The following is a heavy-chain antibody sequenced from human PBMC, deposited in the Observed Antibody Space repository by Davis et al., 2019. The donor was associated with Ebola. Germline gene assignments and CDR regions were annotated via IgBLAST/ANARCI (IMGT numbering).Heavy chain of an antibody. V-gene: IGHV3-23*01. Sequence: GGSLRLSCAASGFIFSNYAMSWVRQAPGKGLEWVSGTSSSGGHTDYADSVKGRFTISRDNSKNTLYLQMNSLRAEDTAVYYCARELGAYYDILTGYLDYWGQGTLVTVSS. CDR1: GFIFSNYA. CDR2: TSSSGGHT. CDR3: ARELGAYYDILTGYLDY. J-gene: IGHJ4*02. D-gene: IGHD3-9*01.